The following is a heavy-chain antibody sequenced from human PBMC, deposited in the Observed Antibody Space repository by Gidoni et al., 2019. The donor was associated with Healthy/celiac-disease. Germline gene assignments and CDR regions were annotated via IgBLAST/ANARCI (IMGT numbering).Heavy chain of an antibody. CDR2: ISYDGSNK. V-gene: IGHV3-30*18. CDR1: GFTFSSYG. Sequence: QVQLVESGGGVVQPGRSLRLSCAASGFTFSSYGMHWVRQAPGKGLEWVAVISYDGSNKYYADSVKGRFTISRDNSKNTLYLQMNSLRAEDTAVYYCAKDWAAVAGFDGGSFFDYWGQGTLVTVSS. D-gene: IGHD6-19*01. CDR3: AKDWAAVAGFDGGSFFDY. J-gene: IGHJ4*02.